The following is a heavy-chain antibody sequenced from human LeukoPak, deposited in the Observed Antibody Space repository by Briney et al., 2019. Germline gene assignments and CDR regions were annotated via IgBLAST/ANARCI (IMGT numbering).Heavy chain of an antibody. D-gene: IGHD3-10*02. J-gene: IGHJ3*02. V-gene: IGHV6-1*01. CDR3: ARGPSVPFDI. CDR1: GVSISSTSSA. Sequence: SQTLSLTCAISGVSISSTSSAWNWSRHSPSRGLGWLGRTYYRSKWYNDYAVSVNSRITINPDISKNQFSLQLSSVTPEDTAVYYCARGPSVPFDIWGQGTVITVSS. CDR2: TYYRSKWYN.